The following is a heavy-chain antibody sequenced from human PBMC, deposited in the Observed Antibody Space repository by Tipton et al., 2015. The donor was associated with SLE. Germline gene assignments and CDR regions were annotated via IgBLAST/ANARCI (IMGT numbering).Heavy chain of an antibody. CDR1: GFTFSNAW. V-gene: IGHV3-21*01. Sequence: SLRLSCAASGFTFSNAWMSWVRQAPGKGLEWVSSISSSSSYIYYADSVKGRFTISRDNAKNSLYLQMNSLRAEDTAVYYCARDQGYSSGWYGYWGQGTLVTVSS. CDR2: ISSSSSYI. CDR3: ARDQGYSSGWYGY. J-gene: IGHJ4*02. D-gene: IGHD6-19*01.